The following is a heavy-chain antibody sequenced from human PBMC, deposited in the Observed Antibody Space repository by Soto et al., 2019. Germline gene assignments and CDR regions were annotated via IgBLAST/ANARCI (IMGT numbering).Heavy chain of an antibody. CDR3: AKGRPPFDL. CDR2: ISGDGGST. Sequence: EVQLLESGGGLVQPGGSLRLSCAASQFTFSYYAMGWVRQAPGKGLEWVSLISGDGGSTNYADSVKGRFAISRDNAENTLYLQMNSLSAEDTAVYYCAKGRPPFDLWGRGTLVIVSS. J-gene: IGHJ2*01. CDR1: QFTFSYYA. V-gene: IGHV3-23*01. D-gene: IGHD6-6*01.